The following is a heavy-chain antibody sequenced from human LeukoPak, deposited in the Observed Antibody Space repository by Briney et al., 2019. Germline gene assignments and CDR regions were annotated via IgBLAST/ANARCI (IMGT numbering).Heavy chain of an antibody. Sequence: QPGGSLRLSCVASGFAFSTYAMHWVRQAPGKGLEYVSGINRDGSSTFYANCVKGTFTISRDTSRNTLYLRMGCLRADDLALYYCSRGHSDSRGYHSDYWGQGTLVTVSS. CDR1: GFAFSTYA. D-gene: IGHD3-22*01. J-gene: IGHJ4*02. V-gene: IGHV3-64*01. CDR3: SRGHSDSRGYHSDY. CDR2: INRDGSST.